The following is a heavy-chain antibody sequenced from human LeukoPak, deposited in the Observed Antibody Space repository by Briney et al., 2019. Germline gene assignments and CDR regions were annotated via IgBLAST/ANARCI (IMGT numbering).Heavy chain of an antibody. J-gene: IGHJ4*02. V-gene: IGHV3-21*01. CDR3: ARGGSIAAAGSFDY. CDR1: GFTFSSYS. CDR2: ISSSSSYI. Sequence: GGSLRLSCAASGFTFSSYSMNWARQAPGKGLEWVSSISSSSSYIYYADSVKGRFTISRDNAKNSLYLQMNSLRAEDTAVYYCARGGSIAAAGSFDYWGQGTLVTVSS. D-gene: IGHD6-13*01.